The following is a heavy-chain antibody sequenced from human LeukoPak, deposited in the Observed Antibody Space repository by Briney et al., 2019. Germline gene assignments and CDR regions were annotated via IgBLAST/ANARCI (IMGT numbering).Heavy chain of an antibody. J-gene: IGHJ5*02. CDR1: GFSLSTSGAG. Sequence: SGPTLVKPTQTLTLTCTFSGFSLSTSGAGVGWIRQPPGKALEWLALIYWDDDKRYSPSLKSRLTITKDTSKNQVVLTMTNMDPVDTATYYCAHLRYCSSTSCLNWFDPWGQGTLVTVSS. V-gene: IGHV2-5*02. CDR3: AHLRYCSSTSCLNWFDP. CDR2: IYWDDDK. D-gene: IGHD2-2*01.